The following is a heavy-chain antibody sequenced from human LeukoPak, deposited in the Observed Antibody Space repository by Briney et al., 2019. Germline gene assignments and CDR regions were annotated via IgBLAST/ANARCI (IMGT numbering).Heavy chain of an antibody. V-gene: IGHV4-39*07. CDR1: GGSVSSGSYY. D-gene: IGHD6-19*01. CDR2: IYHSGST. J-gene: IGHJ4*02. Sequence: SETLSLTCSVSGGSVSSGSYYWSWVRQPPGKGLEWIGEIYHSGSTNYNPSLKSRVTISVDKSKNQFSLQLNSVTPEDTAEYYCAREGVRESTGWYAFDYWGQGTLVTVSS. CDR3: AREGVRESTGWYAFDY.